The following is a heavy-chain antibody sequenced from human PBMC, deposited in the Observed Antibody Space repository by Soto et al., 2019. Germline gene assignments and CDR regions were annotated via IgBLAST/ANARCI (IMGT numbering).Heavy chain of an antibody. CDR2: IYYSGST. CDR3: ARDAEAAGMLGGMDV. Sequence: SETLSLTCTVSGGSISSSSYYWGWIRQPPGKGLEWIGSIYYSGSTYYNPSLKSRVTISVDTSKNQFSLKLSSVTAADTAVYYCARDAEAAGMLGGMDVWGQGTTVTVSS. V-gene: IGHV4-39*02. J-gene: IGHJ6*02. CDR1: GGSISSSSYY. D-gene: IGHD6-13*01.